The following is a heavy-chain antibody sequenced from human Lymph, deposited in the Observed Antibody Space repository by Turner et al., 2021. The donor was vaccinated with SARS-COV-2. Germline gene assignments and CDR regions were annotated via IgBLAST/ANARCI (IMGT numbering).Heavy chain of an antibody. CDR2: IKQDGSEK. J-gene: IGHJ4*02. D-gene: IGHD5-18*01. Sequence: EVRLVESGGGLVQPGGSLNLSCAASGFTLSSEWMSWVRHAPGKGLEWVANIKQDGSEKYYSDSVKGRFTISRDNAKTSLNLQMNSLRAEDTAVYYCAREDTVMVYDYWGQGTLVTVSS. CDR1: GFTLSSEW. V-gene: IGHV3-7*03. CDR3: AREDTVMVYDY.